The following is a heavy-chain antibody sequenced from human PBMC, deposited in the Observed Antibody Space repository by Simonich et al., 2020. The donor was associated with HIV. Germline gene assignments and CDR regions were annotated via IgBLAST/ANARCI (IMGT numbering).Heavy chain of an antibody. D-gene: IGHD4-17*01. CDR2: INHSGRT. CDR1: GGSFSGYY. Sequence: QVQLQQWGAGLLKPSETLSLTCAVYGGSFSGYYWSWIRQPPGKGLEGIEEINHSGRTNYNPSPKSRVTKSVDTSKNQFSLKLSSVTAADTAVYYCARRHPTTVTTPYFDYWGQGTLVTVSS. CDR3: ARRHPTTVTTPYFDY. J-gene: IGHJ4*02. V-gene: IGHV4-34*01.